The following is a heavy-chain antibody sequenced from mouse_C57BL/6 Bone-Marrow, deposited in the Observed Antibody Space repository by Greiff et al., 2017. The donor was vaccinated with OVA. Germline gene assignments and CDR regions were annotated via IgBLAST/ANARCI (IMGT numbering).Heavy chain of an antibody. CDR2: IYPRSGNT. Sequence: VQLQQSGAELARPGASVKLSCKASGYTFTSYGISWVKQRTGQGLEWIGEIYPRSGNTYYNEKFKGKATLTADKSSSTAYMELRSLTSEDSAVYFCARSYYGRSRGYFDYWGQGTTLTVSS. V-gene: IGHV1-81*01. J-gene: IGHJ2*01. D-gene: IGHD1-1*01. CDR1: GYTFTSYG. CDR3: ARSYYGRSRGYFDY.